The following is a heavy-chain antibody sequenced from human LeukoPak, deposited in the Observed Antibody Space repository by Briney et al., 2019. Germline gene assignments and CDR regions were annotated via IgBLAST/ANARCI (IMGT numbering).Heavy chain of an antibody. CDR3: AREWED. V-gene: IGHV4-4*07. CDR2: IYTSGST. CDR1: GGSLSSYY. D-gene: IGHD1-26*01. J-gene: IGHJ4*02. Sequence: SETLSLTCTVSGGSLSSYYWSWIRQPAGEGLEWIGRIYTSGSTNYNPPLRSRVTMSVDTSKNQFSLKLSSVTAADTAVYYCAREWEDWGQGTLVTVSS.